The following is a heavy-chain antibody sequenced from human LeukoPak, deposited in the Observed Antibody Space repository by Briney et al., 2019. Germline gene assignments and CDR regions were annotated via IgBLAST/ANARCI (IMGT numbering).Heavy chain of an antibody. V-gene: IGHV1-69*01. D-gene: IGHD4-23*01. Sequence: SVKVSCKASGGTFSSYAISWVRQAPGQGLEWMGGIIPIFGTANYAQKFQGRVTITADESTSTAYMELSSLRSEDTAVYYCARTPTVVTTEYFDYCGQGTLVADCS. CDR2: IIPIFGTA. J-gene: IGHJ4*02. CDR1: GGTFSSYA. CDR3: ARTPTVVTTEYFDY.